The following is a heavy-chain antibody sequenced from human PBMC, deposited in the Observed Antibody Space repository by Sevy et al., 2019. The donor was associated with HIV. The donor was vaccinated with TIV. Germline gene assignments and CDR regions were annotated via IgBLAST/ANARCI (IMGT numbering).Heavy chain of an antibody. CDR2: VSSDESNK. V-gene: IGHV3-33*07. CDR1: GFTFINYG. J-gene: IGHJ6*02. CDR3: ARDAQRLPLGELSRIPSARGGMDV. D-gene: IGHD3-16*02. Sequence: GGYLRLSCAASGFTFINYGMYWVRQAPGKGLEWVAFVSSDESNKYYVESVKGRFTISRDNSKNTLYLQMNSQRPEDRAVYYCARDAQRLPLGELSRIPSARGGMDVWGQGTAVTVSS.